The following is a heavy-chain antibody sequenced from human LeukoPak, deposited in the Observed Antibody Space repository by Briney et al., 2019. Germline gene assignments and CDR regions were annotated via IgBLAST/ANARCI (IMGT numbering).Heavy chain of an antibody. CDR1: GFTLSHYS. J-gene: IGHJ4*02. V-gene: IGHV3-48*04. CDR3: ARDQTSFY. Sequence: PGGSLRLSCAASGFTLSHYSMNGVRQAPGKGLEWVAYMSSSGGTIYYADSVKGRFTISRDSAKNSLYLQMNSLRAEDTAVYYCARDQTSFYWGQGSLVTVS. CDR2: MSSSGGTI.